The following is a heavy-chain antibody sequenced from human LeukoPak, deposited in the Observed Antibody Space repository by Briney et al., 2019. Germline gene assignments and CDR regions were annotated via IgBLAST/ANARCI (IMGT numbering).Heavy chain of an antibody. CDR3: ARNRYSGYEVPYYFDY. J-gene: IGHJ4*02. Sequence: SETLSLTCTVSGGSISSYYWSWIRQPPGKGLEWIGYIYYSGSTNYNPSPKSRVTISVDTSKNQFSLKLSSVTAADTAVYYCARNRYSGYEVPYYFDYWGQGTLVTVSS. V-gene: IGHV4-59*01. CDR1: GGSISSYY. CDR2: IYYSGST. D-gene: IGHD5-12*01.